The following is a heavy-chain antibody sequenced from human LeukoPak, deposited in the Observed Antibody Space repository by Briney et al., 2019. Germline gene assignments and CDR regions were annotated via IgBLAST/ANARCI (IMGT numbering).Heavy chain of an antibody. CDR2: VWFDGTNE. Sequence: SGGSLRLSCVASGFSFGTYGIHWVRQAPGKGLEWVGLVWFDGTNEHYAESVRGRFTISRDNPEDTLHLQMNSLRVEDTAVYYCARSPYNSGRYGFDLWGQGTLVTVSS. V-gene: IGHV3-33*01. CDR3: ARSPYNSGRYGFDL. CDR1: GFSFGTYG. D-gene: IGHD6-19*01. J-gene: IGHJ4*02.